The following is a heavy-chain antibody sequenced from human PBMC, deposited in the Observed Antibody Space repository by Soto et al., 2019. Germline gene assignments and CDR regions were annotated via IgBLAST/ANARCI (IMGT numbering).Heavy chain of an antibody. CDR1: GGSISTYY. CDR2: IYASGAT. Sequence: XGTLDLTCTVSGGSISTYYWSWIRQPPGGTLEWIGYIYASGATTYNPSLESRVTMSVDMPNNEFSLELTSLTAADTAVYYCARSHSFDGSIYHYYFDFWGQGTLVTVSS. V-gene: IGHV4-59*01. CDR3: ARSHSFDGSIYHYYFDF. J-gene: IGHJ4*02. D-gene: IGHD3-10*01.